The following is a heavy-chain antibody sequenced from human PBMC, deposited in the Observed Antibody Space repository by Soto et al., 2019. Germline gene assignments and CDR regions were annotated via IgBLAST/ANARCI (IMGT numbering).Heavy chain of an antibody. J-gene: IGHJ5*02. D-gene: IGHD3-16*01. CDR2: IYWDDDK. V-gene: IGHV2-5*02. CDR3: AHIPNYYQYDWFDP. CDR1: GFSLTTREVG. Sequence: QITLKESGPTLVKPTQTLTLTCTFSGFSLTTREVGVGWIRQPPGKALECLALIYWDDDKRYSPSLQSRLSITKDTSQNQVVLTMTNVDPVDTATYYCAHIPNYYQYDWFDPWGQGTLVSFSS.